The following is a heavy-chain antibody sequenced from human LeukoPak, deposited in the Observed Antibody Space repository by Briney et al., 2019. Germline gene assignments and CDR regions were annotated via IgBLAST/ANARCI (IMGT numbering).Heavy chain of an antibody. CDR3: ARLPYYDSSGYWYFDY. CDR2: INPGDSDT. J-gene: IGHJ4*02. CDR1: GYSFTSSW. D-gene: IGHD3-22*01. V-gene: IGHV5-51*01. Sequence: GESLKISCQASGYSFTSSWIGWARQMPGKGLEWMAIINPGDSDTRYSPSFQGQVTISADKSISTVYLQWGSLKASDTAMYYCARLPYYDSSGYWYFDYWGQGTLVTVSS.